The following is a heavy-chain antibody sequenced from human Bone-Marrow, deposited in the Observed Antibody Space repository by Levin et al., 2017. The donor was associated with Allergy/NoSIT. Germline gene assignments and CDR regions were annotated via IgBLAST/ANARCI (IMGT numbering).Heavy chain of an antibody. CDR3: ARESTYYYYALDV. CDR2: VYPNDKT. Sequence: GGSLRLSCAASGFTVSDSYLTWVRQRPGRGLEWVSIVYPNDKTFYADSVKGRFTISRDNANNRVYLQMNSLRGEDTAIYYCARESTYYYYALDVWGQGTTVTVSS. V-gene: IGHV3-53*01. CDR1: GFTVSDSY. J-gene: IGHJ6*02.